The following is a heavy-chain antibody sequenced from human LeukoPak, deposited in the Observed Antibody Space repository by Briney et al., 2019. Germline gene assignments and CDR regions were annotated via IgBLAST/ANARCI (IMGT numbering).Heavy chain of an antibody. D-gene: IGHD4-23*01. CDR2: IRQDGSDK. V-gene: IGHV3-7*01. J-gene: IGHJ4*02. CDR1: GFTFSSNW. Sequence: AGVSLRLSCAASGFTFSSNWMSWVRQAPGKGLEWVANIRQDGSDKYYMDSVKGRFTVSRDDAENSLYLQMNSLRVEDTAIYYCVRDHRWGFDYWGQGTLVTVSS. CDR3: VRDHRWGFDY.